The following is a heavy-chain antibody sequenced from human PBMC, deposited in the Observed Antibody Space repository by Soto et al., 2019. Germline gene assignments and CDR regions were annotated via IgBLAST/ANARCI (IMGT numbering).Heavy chain of an antibody. V-gene: IGHV3-30*18. CDR3: AKSGDLGFLECLLYFDY. CDR1: GFTFSSYG. J-gene: IGHJ4*02. CDR2: ISYHGSTK. D-gene: IGHD3-3*01. Sequence: GGSLRLSCAASGFTFSSYGMDWVRQAPGKGREWGAVISYHGSTKYYADSVTRRFTISTDNSTNTLYLQMNSLRAEDTSVYYCAKSGDLGFLECLLYFDYWGQGTLVTVSS.